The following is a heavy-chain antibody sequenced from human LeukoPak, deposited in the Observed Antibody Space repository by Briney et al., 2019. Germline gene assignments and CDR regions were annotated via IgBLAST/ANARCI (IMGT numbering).Heavy chain of an antibody. CDR3: ARKSIATAGRKPYDY. Sequence: PSETLSLTCAVYGGSFSGYYWSWIRQPPGKGLEWIGEIDHSGRTNSNASLKSRVTISVDVSKNQFSLRLTSVTAADTAVCYCARKSIATAGRKPYDYWDQGTLVTVSS. D-gene: IGHD6-13*01. J-gene: IGHJ4*02. V-gene: IGHV4-34*01. CDR2: IDHSGRT. CDR1: GGSFSGYY.